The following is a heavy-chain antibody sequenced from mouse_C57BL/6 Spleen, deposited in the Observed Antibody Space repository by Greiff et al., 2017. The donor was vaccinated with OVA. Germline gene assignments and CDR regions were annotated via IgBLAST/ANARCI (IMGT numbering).Heavy chain of an antibody. CDR2: FHPYNGDT. CDR3: ARGAYYGSSYRAMDY. J-gene: IGHJ4*01. Sequence: QVQLKQSGAELVKPGASVKMSCKASGYTFTTYPIEWMKQNHGKSLEWIGNFHPYNGDTKYNEKFKGKATLTVEKSSSTVYLELSRLTSDDSAVYYCARGAYYGSSYRAMDYWGQGTSVTVSS. D-gene: IGHD1-1*01. CDR1: GYTFTTYP. V-gene: IGHV1-47*01.